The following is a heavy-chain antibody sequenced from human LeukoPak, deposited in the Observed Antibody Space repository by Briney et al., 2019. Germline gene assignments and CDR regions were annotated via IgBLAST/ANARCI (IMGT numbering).Heavy chain of an antibody. J-gene: IGHJ4*02. D-gene: IGHD2-15*01. CDR3: ARLGYCSGGSCYAPGQ. CDR2: ISHDGSNK. V-gene: IGHV3-30-3*01. CDR1: GFIFSIYP. Sequence: GGSLRLSCAASGFIFSIYPMHWVRQAPGKGLEWVAFISHDGSNKNYADSVTGRFTISRDNSKKTLDLQMNSLRDEDTAVYYCARLGYCSGGSCYAPGQWGQGTLVTVSS.